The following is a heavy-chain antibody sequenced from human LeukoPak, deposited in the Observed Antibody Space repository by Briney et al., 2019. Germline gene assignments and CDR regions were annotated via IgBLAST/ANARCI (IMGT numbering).Heavy chain of an antibody. CDR3: ARLITGTTTAFDI. V-gene: IGHV4-39*07. CDR1: GGSISNRSYY. J-gene: IGHJ3*02. CDR2: IYYSGST. Sequence: PSETLSLTCTDSGGSISNRSYYWAWIRQPPGKGLEWIGSIYYSGSTYYNPSLKRRLTISVDTSKSQFSLKLSSVTAADTAVYYCARLITGTTTAFDIWGQGTMVTVSS. D-gene: IGHD1-7*01.